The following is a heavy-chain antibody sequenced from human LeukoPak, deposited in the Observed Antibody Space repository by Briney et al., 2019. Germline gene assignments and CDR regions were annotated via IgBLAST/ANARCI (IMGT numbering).Heavy chain of an antibody. CDR3: TRDQMNY. J-gene: IGHJ4*02. V-gene: IGHV3-53*01. D-gene: IGHD5-24*01. CDR1: EVTVSGNY. CDR2: IFSNGDT. Sequence: GGSLRLSCTASEVTVSGNYMRWVRQAPGKGLEWVSLIFSNGDTHYAASVKGRFTISRDTSKNTVSLQMNSLRVEDTVMYYCTRDQMNYWGEGTLVTVSS.